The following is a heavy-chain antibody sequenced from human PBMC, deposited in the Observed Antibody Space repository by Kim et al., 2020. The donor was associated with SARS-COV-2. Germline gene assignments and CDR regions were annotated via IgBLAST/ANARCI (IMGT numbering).Heavy chain of an antibody. CDR1: GGSFSGYY. V-gene: IGHV4-34*01. CDR3: ARGLWQLVDI. D-gene: IGHD6-6*01. CDR2: INHSGST. J-gene: IGHJ3*02. Sequence: SETLSLTCAVYGGSFSGYYWSWIRQPPGKGLEWIGEINHSGSTNYNPSLKSRVTISVDTSKNQFSLKLSSVTAADTAVYYCARGLWQLVDIWGQGTMVTV.